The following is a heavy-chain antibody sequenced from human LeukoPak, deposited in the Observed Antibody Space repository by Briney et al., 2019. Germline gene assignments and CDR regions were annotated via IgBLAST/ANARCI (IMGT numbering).Heavy chain of an antibody. J-gene: IGHJ4*02. CDR3: AKDYMIRGDIYGGFDY. V-gene: IGHV3-23*01. CDR2: ISTSGGNT. D-gene: IGHD3-10*01. CDR1: GFTVSSNH. Sequence: GGSLRLSCAASGFTVSSNHMSWVRQAPGKGLEWVSGISTSGGNTYYADSVKGRFTISRDNSRNTLYLQMNSLRAEDTALYYCAKDYMIRGDIYGGFDYWGQGTLVTVSS.